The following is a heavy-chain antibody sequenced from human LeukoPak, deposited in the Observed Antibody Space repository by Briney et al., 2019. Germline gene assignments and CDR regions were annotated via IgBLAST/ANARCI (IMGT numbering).Heavy chain of an antibody. CDR1: ADSINTVNFY. CDR2: IYYSGDS. D-gene: IGHD3-16*02. V-gene: IGHV4-39*01. Sequence: PSETLSLTCTVSADSINTVNFYWGWIRQPPGRGLEWIGSIYYSGDSYSSPSLKSRLTISVDTSKSQFSLKLSSVTAADTAVYYCARHKVGWGTYLPHYFDYWGQGTLVTVSS. J-gene: IGHJ4*02. CDR3: ARHKVGWGTYLPHYFDY.